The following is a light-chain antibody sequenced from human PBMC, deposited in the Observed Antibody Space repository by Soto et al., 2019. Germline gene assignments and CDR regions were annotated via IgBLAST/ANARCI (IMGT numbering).Light chain of an antibody. J-gene: IGLJ1*01. CDR3: SSYRSSSTRLYV. CDR1: SSDVGGYNY. V-gene: IGLV2-14*01. Sequence: QSALTQPASVSGSPGQSITISCTGTSSDVGGYNYVSWYQQHPGKAPKLMIYEVSNRPSGVSNRFSGSKSGNTASLTISGLQAEDEADYYCSSYRSSSTRLYVFGTGTKVTVL. CDR2: EVS.